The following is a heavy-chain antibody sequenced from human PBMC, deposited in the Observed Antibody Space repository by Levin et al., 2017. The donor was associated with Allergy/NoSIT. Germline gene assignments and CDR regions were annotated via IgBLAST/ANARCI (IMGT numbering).Heavy chain of an antibody. Sequence: SQTLSLTCAVYGESLTYYYWSWIRQPPGKGLEWIGEINHSGSTNYNPSLKSRVTISVDTSKNQFSLKLSSVTAADTAVYYCARLGRGYTYGSRWFDPWGQGSLVTVSS. CDR3: ARLGRGYTYGSRWFDP. J-gene: IGHJ5*02. CDR2: INHSGST. V-gene: IGHV4-34*01. D-gene: IGHD5-18*01. CDR1: GESLTYYY.